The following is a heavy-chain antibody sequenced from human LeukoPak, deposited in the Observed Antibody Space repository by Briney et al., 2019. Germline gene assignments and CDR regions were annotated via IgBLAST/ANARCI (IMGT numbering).Heavy chain of an antibody. D-gene: IGHD6-19*01. V-gene: IGHV4-30-2*03. CDR3: ASGRYSSGWYYFDY. CDR1: GGSISSGNYY. Sequence: SQTLSLTCTVSGGSISSGNYYWNWIRQPAGKGLEWIGSIYYSGSTYYNPSLKSRVTISVGTSKNQFSLKLSSVTAADTAVYYCASGRYSSGWYYFDYWGQGTLVTVSS. CDR2: IYYSGST. J-gene: IGHJ4*02.